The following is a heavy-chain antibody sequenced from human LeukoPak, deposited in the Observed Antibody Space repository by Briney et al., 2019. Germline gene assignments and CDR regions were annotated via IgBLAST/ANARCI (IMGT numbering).Heavy chain of an antibody. V-gene: IGHV4-34*01. CDR3: ARIMVRGPIDY. CDR2: INHSGST. D-gene: IGHD3-10*01. J-gene: IGHJ4*02. CDR1: GGSFSGYY. Sequence: PSETLSLTCAVYGGSFSGYYWSWIRQPPGKGLEWIGEINHSGSTNYNPSLKSRVTISVDTSKNQFSLKLSSVTAADTAVYYCARIMVRGPIDYWGQGTPVTVSS.